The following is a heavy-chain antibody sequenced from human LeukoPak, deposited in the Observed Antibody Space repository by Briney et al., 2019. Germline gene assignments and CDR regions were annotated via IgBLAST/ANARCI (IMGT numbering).Heavy chain of an antibody. CDR1: GFTFSDYY. V-gene: IGHV3-11*01. J-gene: IGHJ4*02. CDR3: ASKMLPDAEKGLAY. Sequence: GGSLRLSCAASGFTFSDYYMSWVRQAPGKGLEWVSYISGSGRTIYYADSVKGRFTISRDNAKNSVYLQMNSLRAEDTAVYFCASKMLPDAEKGLAYWGQGTLVTVSS. CDR2: ISGSGRTI. D-gene: IGHD3-16*01.